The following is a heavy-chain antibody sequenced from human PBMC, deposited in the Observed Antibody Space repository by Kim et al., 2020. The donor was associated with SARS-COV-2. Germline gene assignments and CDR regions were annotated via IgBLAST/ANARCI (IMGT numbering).Heavy chain of an antibody. J-gene: IGHJ4*01. CDR2: INHSGST. CDR3: ARGSARVAVAGSYYFDY. V-gene: IGHV4-34*01. D-gene: IGHD6-19*01. CDR1: GGSFSGYY. Sequence: SETLSLTCAVYGGSFSGYYWSWIRQPPGKGLEWIGEINHSGSTNYNPSLKSRVTISVDTSKNQFSLKLSSVTAADTAVYYCARGSARVAVAGSYYFDYWG.